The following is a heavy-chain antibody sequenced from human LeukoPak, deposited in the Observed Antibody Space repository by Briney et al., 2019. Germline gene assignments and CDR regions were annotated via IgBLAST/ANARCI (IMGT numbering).Heavy chain of an antibody. Sequence: SETLSLTCTVFGGSVSSYYWSWIRQPLGKGLEWIGYIYYSGSTNYNPSLKSRVTISVDTSKNQFSLKLSSVTAADTAVYYCARVSYCGGDCMSGLVDYWGQGTLVTVSS. J-gene: IGHJ4*02. CDR3: ARVSYCGGDCMSGLVDY. CDR2: IYYSGST. V-gene: IGHV4-59*02. D-gene: IGHD2-21*02. CDR1: GGSVSSYY.